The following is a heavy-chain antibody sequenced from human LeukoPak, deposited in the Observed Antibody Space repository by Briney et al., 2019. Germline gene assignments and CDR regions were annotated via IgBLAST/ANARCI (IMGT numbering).Heavy chain of an antibody. V-gene: IGHV4-39*01. CDR2: IYYSGST. Sequence: PSETLSLTCTVSDGSISSSSYYWGWIRQPPGNGLKWIGSIYYSGSTYYNPSLKSRVTISVDTSKNQFSLKLSSVTAADTAVYYCARLYVYYYYMDVWGKGTTVTVSS. CDR3: ARLYVYYYYMDV. CDR1: DGSISSSSYY. D-gene: IGHD3-16*01. J-gene: IGHJ6*03.